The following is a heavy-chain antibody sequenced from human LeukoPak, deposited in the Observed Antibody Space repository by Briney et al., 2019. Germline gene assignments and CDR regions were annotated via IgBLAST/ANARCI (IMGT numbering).Heavy chain of an antibody. CDR3: VRESRFHFGY. Sequence: GGSLRLSCAASVFTFSGYSMTWVRQAPGKGLEWVSYISSSSSIMSYADSVKGRFTISRDNAKNSLYLQMNSLRDEDTAVYYCVRESRFHFGYWGQGTLVTVSS. D-gene: IGHD3-10*01. V-gene: IGHV3-48*02. J-gene: IGHJ4*02. CDR1: VFTFSGYS. CDR2: ISSSSSIM.